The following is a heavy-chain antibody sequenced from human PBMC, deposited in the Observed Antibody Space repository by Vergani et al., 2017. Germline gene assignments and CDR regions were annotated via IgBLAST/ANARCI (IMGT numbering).Heavy chain of an antibody. CDR3: ARNGFGDYGNFDF. Sequence: QVQLVQSGSELKKPGASVKISCKTSGYTFSSYVINWVRQAPGRGLEWMGWINTNIGTPTYVQGFTGRFVFSLDSSVTTAFVQITSLKAEDTAVYYCARNGFGDYGNFDFWGQETLVTVSS. J-gene: IGHJ4*02. D-gene: IGHD4-17*01. V-gene: IGHV7-4-1*02. CDR2: INTNIGTP. CDR1: GYTFSSYV.